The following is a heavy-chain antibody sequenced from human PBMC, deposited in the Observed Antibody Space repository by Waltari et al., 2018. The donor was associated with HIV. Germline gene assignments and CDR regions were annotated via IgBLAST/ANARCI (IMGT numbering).Heavy chain of an antibody. CDR1: GFPFTPFG. V-gene: IGHV3-21*01. CDR3: ARDGSGWSRDY. CDR2: IAHNNEM. Sequence: EVQLVESGGGLVQPGGSLRLSCAASGFPFTPFGMTWVRQAPGKGREWVSTIAHNNEMYYGDSAEGRFTISRDNAKNSVHLQMNRLRAEDTAVYYCARDGSGWSRDYWGQGTLVTVSS. J-gene: IGHJ4*02. D-gene: IGHD6-19*01.